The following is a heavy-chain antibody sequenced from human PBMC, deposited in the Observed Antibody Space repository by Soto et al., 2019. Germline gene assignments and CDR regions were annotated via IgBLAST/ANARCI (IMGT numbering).Heavy chain of an antibody. V-gene: IGHV4-59*01. Sequence: QVQLQQSGPGLVKPSETLSLTCAVSGGSIGSYSWNWIRQSPGKGLEGIGKIYYSGSTGYNPSLMIRVPISLDMSKNLVYLILKLNSVTAADTAVYYCARDGFSTDISGSRDDGFDHCGQGTLVTGSS. D-gene: IGHD3-22*01. J-gene: IGHJ4*02. CDR2: IYYSGST. CDR3: ARDGFSTDISGSRDDGFDH. CDR1: GGSIGSYS.